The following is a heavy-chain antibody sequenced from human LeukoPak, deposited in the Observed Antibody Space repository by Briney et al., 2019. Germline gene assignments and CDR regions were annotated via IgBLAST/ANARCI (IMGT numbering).Heavy chain of an antibody. D-gene: IGHD2-15*01. Sequence: PGGSLRLSCAASGFTFSSYEMNWVRQAPGKGLEWVSYISSSGSTIYYADSVKGRFTISRDNAKNSLYLQMNSLRAEDTAVYYCARELHEKDYGMDVWGQGTTVTVSS. V-gene: IGHV3-48*03. J-gene: IGHJ6*02. CDR2: ISSSGSTI. CDR1: GFTFSSYE. CDR3: ARELHEKDYGMDV.